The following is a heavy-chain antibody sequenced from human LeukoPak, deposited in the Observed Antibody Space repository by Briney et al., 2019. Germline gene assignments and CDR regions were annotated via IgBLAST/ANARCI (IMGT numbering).Heavy chain of an antibody. J-gene: IGHJ4*02. Sequence: GGSLRLSCAASGFTVSSNYVSWVRQAPGKGLEWVSVIYSGGSTYYADSVKGRFTISRDNSKNTLYLQMNSLRAEDTAVYYCARDLDDSSGYYYDYWGQGTLVTVSS. V-gene: IGHV3-66*02. CDR3: ARDLDDSSGYYYDY. D-gene: IGHD3-22*01. CDR2: IYSGGST. CDR1: GFTVSSNY.